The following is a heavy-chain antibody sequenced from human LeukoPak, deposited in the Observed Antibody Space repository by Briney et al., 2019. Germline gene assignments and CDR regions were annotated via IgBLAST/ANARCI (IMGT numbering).Heavy chain of an antibody. CDR1: GFTFSSYS. J-gene: IGHJ4*02. D-gene: IGHD6-6*01. CDR2: ISSSSSYI. CDR3: ARGGARAARTGFDY. V-gene: IGHV3-21*01. Sequence: GGSLRLSCAASGFTFSSYSMNWVRQAPGKGLEWVSSISSSSSYIYYADSVKGRFTISRDNAKNSLYLQMNSLRAEDTAVYYCARGGARAARTGFDYWGQGTLVTVS.